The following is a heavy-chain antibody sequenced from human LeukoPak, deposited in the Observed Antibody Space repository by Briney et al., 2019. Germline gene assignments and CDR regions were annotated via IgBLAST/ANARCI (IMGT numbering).Heavy chain of an antibody. J-gene: IGHJ6*03. D-gene: IGHD6-13*01. CDR3: ARAIKESIAAAPGYMDV. CDR1: GFTLSSYA. Sequence: GGSLRLSCAASGFTLSSYAMSWVRQAPGKGLEWVSAISGSGGSTYYADSVKGRFTISRDNSKNTLYLQMNSLRAEDTAVYYCARAIKESIAAAPGYMDVWGKGTTVTVSS. V-gene: IGHV3-23*01. CDR2: ISGSGGST.